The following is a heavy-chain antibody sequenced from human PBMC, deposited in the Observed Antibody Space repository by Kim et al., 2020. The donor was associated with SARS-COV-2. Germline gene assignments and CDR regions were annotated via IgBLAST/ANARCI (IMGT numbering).Heavy chain of an antibody. V-gene: IGHV3-9*01. D-gene: IGHD6-13*01. Sequence: GGSLRLSCAASGFTFDDYAMHWVRQAPGKGLEWVSGISWNSGSIGYADSVKGRFTISRDNAKNSLYLQMNSLRAEDTALYYCAKSLAASSKYYFDYWGQG. CDR3: AKSLAASSKYYFDY. CDR1: GFTFDDYA. CDR2: ISWNSGSI. J-gene: IGHJ4*02.